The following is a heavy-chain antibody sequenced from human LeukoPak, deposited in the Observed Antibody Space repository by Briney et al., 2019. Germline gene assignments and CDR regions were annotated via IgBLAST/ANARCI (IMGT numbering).Heavy chain of an antibody. Sequence: GASVKVSCKASGYTFTSYYMHWVRQAPGQGLEWMGIINPSGGSTSYAQKFQGRVTMTRDMSTSTVYMELSSLRSDDTAVYYCARDQVWYYDSSGLDYWGQGTLVTVSS. CDR3: ARDQVWYYDSSGLDY. J-gene: IGHJ4*02. D-gene: IGHD3-22*01. CDR2: INPSGGST. V-gene: IGHV1-46*01. CDR1: GYTFTSYY.